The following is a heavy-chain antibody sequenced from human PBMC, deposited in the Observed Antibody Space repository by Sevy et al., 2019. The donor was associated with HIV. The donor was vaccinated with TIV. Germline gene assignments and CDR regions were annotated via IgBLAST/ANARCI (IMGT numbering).Heavy chain of an antibody. V-gene: IGHV3-21*01. D-gene: IGHD3-10*01. CDR3: ARSLGNYYGSGTYQEDWFDP. Sequence: GGSLRLSCAASGFTFSIYTMNWVRQAPGKGLEWVSSISSSSSYIYNTDSVKGRFSISSDNAKNALFLQMNSLGAEDTAVYYCARSLGNYYGSGTYQEDWFDPWGQGTLVTVSS. CDR2: ISSSSSYI. CDR1: GFTFSIYT. J-gene: IGHJ5*02.